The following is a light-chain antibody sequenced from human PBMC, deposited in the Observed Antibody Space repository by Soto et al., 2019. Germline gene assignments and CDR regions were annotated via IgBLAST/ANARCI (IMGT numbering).Light chain of an antibody. CDR2: DVS. J-gene: IGLJ1*01. V-gene: IGLV2-14*01. CDR3: SSYTSSSTYV. CDR1: SSDVWGYNY. Sequence: QSALTQPASVSGSPGQSITISCAGTSSDVWGYNYVSWYEHHQCTAPKLMIYDVSNRPSGVSNRFSVSKSGNTASLTISWLQAENEADYYCSSYTSSSTYVFGTGTKVTVL.